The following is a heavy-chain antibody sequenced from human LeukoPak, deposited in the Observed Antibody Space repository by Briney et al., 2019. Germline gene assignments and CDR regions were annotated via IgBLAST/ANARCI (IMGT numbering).Heavy chain of an antibody. CDR2: ISGSGGST. CDR1: GFTFSSYA. D-gene: IGHD3/OR15-3a*01. V-gene: IGHV3-23*01. Sequence: SGGSLRLSCAASGFTFSSYAMSWVRQAPGKGLEWVSAISGSGGSTYYADSVKGRFAISRDNSKNTLYLQMNSLRAEDTAVYYCAKEPHSSGDWLSLYLDYWGQGTLVTVSS. CDR3: AKEPHSSGDWLSLYLDY. J-gene: IGHJ4*02.